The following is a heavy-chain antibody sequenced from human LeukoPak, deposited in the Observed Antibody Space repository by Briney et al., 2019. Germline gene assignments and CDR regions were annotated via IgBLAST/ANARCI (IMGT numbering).Heavy chain of an antibody. J-gene: IGHJ4*02. D-gene: IGHD2-15*01. Sequence: GGSLRLSCAASGFTFSSYAMSWVRQAPGKGLEWVSAISGSGGSTYYADSVKGRFTISRDNSKNTLYLQMNSLRAEDTAVYYCARLYRYCSGGTCYTDRAYYFDYWGQGSLVTVSS. V-gene: IGHV3-23*01. CDR1: GFTFSSYA. CDR3: ARLYRYCSGGTCYTDRAYYFDY. CDR2: ISGSGGST.